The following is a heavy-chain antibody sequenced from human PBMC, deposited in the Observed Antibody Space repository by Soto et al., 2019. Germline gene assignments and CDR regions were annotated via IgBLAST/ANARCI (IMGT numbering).Heavy chain of an antibody. V-gene: IGHV3-23*01. CDR2: INEDGGST. Sequence: PGGSLRLCCAASGFTFSSYWLSWVRQAPGKGLEWVANINEDGGSTYYADSVKGRFTISRDNAKSTLYLQMNSLRAEDTALYYCAKGRSYYYYYGVDVWGQGTTVTV. CDR1: GFTFSSYW. J-gene: IGHJ6*02. CDR3: AKGRSYYYYYGVDV.